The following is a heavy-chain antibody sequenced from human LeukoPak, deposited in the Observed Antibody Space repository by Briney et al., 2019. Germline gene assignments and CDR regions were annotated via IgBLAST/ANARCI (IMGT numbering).Heavy chain of an antibody. CDR2: IYYSGST. CDR1: GGSISSGGYY. J-gene: IGHJ4*02. Sequence: PSETLSLTCTVSGGSISSGGYYWSWIRQHPGKGLEWIGYIYYSGSTYYNPSLKSRVTISVDTSKNQFSLKLSSVTAADTAVYYCARGGCSGGSYYCAYWGQGTLVTVSS. V-gene: IGHV4-31*03. CDR3: ARGGCSGGSYYCAY. D-gene: IGHD2-15*01.